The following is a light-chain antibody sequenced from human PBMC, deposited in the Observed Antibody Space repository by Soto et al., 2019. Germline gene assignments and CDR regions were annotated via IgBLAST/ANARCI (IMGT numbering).Light chain of an antibody. CDR2: LGS. CDR1: QSLLHSNGYNS. J-gene: IGKJ2*01. CDR3: MQALQTPYT. V-gene: IGKV2-28*01. Sequence: DPVMTQSPLSLPVTPGEPASISCRSSQSLLHSNGYNSLDWYLQKPGQSPQLLIYLGSNRASGVPDRFSGSGSGTDFTLKISRVEAEDVGVYYCMQALQTPYTFGQGTKLEIK.